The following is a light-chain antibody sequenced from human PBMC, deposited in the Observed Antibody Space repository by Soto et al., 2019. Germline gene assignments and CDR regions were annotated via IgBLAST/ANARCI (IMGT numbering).Light chain of an antibody. CDR2: GAS. Sequence: EIVMTQSPDTLSVSPGERTTLSCRASQSVGNSLAWYQQKPGQAPSLLIYGASTRATGLPVRFSGSGSGTELTLTISSLQSEDISGSYSQQYNICVTFGRGTKVPIK. V-gene: IGKV3-15*01. J-gene: IGKJ4*01. CDR3: QQYNICVT. CDR1: QSVGNS.